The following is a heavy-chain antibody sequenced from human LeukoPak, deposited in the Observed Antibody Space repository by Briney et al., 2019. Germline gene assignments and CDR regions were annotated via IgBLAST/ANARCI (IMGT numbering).Heavy chain of an antibody. CDR1: GDYITTTNYY. CDR2: VFYSGTT. Sequence: SETLSLTCNVSGDYITTTNYYWAWIRQPPGKGLERIESVFYSGTTYYNPSLKSRVIISMDTSRKQISLRLSSVTATDTAIYYCARRSRLYKHEATGYHDSWGQGTLVTVSS. D-gene: IGHD3-9*01. J-gene: IGHJ4*02. CDR3: ARRSRLYKHEATGYHDS. V-gene: IGHV4-39*01.